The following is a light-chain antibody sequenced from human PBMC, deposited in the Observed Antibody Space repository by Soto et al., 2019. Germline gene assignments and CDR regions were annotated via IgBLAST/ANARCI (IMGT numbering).Light chain of an antibody. Sequence: ETVMTQSPATLSVSPGERATLSCRASQSVSSSYLAWYQQKPGQAPRLLIYGASTRATGIPARFSGSGSGTDFTLTISSLEPEDFAVYYCQQRSNWPPWTFGQGTKVDI. J-gene: IGKJ1*01. CDR1: QSVSSSY. CDR3: QQRSNWPPWT. CDR2: GAS. V-gene: IGKV3D-20*02.